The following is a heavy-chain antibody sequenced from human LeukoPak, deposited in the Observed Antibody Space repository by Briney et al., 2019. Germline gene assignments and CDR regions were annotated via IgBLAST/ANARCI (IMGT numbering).Heavy chain of an antibody. J-gene: IGHJ5*02. CDR3: ARDIVVVPAAIVPWGFDP. Sequence: SVRVSYKASGGTFIIYAISWVRQAPGQGGEWMGGIIPIFGTANYAQKFQGRVTITADESTSTAYMELSSLRSEDTAVYYCARDIVVVPAAIVPWGFDPWGQGTLVTVSS. CDR1: GGTFIIYA. V-gene: IGHV1-69*01. CDR2: IIPIFGTA. D-gene: IGHD2-2*01.